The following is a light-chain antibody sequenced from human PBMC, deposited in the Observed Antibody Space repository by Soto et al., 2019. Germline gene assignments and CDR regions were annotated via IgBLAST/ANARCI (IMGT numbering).Light chain of an antibody. V-gene: IGKV1-5*01. Sequence: DIQMTQSPSTLSASVGDRVTISCRASQTISSWLAWYQQKPGKAPKLLIYDASNLESGVPSRFSGSGSGTEFTLTISSLQTDDFATYYCQQYNSYSEAFGQGTKVDI. CDR1: QTISSW. CDR3: QQYNSYSEA. J-gene: IGKJ1*01. CDR2: DAS.